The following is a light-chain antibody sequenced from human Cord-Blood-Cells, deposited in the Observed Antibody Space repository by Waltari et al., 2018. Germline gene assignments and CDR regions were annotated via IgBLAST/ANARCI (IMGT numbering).Light chain of an antibody. J-gene: IGKJ1*01. V-gene: IGKV3-15*01. CDR3: QQYNNLWT. CDR2: GAS. Sequence: EIVMTQSPATLSVSPGERATLSCRASQSVSSNLAWYQQKPGQAPRLLIYGASTRATGIPARFSGSGSGTEFTLTISSLQSEDFAVYYCQQYNNLWTFGQGTKVGIK. CDR1: QSVSSN.